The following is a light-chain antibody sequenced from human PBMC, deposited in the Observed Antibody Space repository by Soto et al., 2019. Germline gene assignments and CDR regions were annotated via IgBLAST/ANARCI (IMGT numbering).Light chain of an antibody. CDR3: HQRSNWPPT. Sequence: EIVMTQSPATLSVSPGGRATLSCRASQSISDTLAWYQQRPGQAPRLLIRGASTRAPGFPARFSGSGSGTDFTLTIDSLQPEDFAVYYCHQRSNWPPTFGGGTKVDIK. V-gene: IGKV3-15*01. CDR2: GAS. J-gene: IGKJ4*01. CDR1: QSISDT.